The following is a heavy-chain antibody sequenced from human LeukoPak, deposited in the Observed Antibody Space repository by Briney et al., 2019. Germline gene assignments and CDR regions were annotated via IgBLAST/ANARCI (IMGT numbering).Heavy chain of an antibody. CDR2: INWSGGST. Sequence: GGSLRLSCAASGFTFDDYGMSWVRQAPGKGLEWVPGINWSGGSTGYADSVKGRFTISRDNAKNSLYLQMNSLRAEDTALYHCAAVAGRGYYYYGMDVWGQGTTVTVSS. D-gene: IGHD6-19*01. J-gene: IGHJ6*02. CDR3: AAVAGRGYYYYGMDV. CDR1: GFTFDDYG. V-gene: IGHV3-20*01.